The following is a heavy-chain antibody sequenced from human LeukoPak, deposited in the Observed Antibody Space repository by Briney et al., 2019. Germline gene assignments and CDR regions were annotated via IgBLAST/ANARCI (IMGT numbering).Heavy chain of an antibody. D-gene: IGHD3-22*01. CDR1: GFTFSSYA. CDR3: AREIEESYYDSSGYYEGLGDY. Sequence: GGSLRLSCAASGFTFSSYAMHWVRQAPGKGLEWVAVISYDGSNKYYADSVKGRFTISRDNSKNTLYLQMNSLRAEDTAVYYCAREIEESYYDSSGYYEGLGDYWGQGTLVTVSS. V-gene: IGHV3-30-3*01. J-gene: IGHJ4*02. CDR2: ISYDGSNK.